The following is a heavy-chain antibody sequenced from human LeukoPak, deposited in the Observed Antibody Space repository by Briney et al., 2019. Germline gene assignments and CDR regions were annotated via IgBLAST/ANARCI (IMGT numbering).Heavy chain of an antibody. V-gene: IGHV3-30*02. CDR1: GFTFSSYG. Sequence: GGSLRLSCAASGFTFSSYGMHWVRQAPGKGLEWVAFIRYDGSNKYYADSVKGRFTISRDNSKNTLYLQMNSLRAEDTAVYYCARTRVVTRGGYWYFDVWGRGTLVTVSS. J-gene: IGHJ2*01. CDR3: ARTRVVTRGGYWYFDV. D-gene: IGHD2-21*02. CDR2: IRYDGSNK.